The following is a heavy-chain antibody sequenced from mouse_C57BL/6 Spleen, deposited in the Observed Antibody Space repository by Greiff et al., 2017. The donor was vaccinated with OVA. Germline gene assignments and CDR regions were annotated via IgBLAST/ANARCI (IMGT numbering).Heavy chain of an antibody. Sequence: EVMLVESGAELVKPGASVKLSCTASGFNFKDYYMHWVKQRTEQGLEWIGRIDPEDGETKYAPKFQGKATITADTSSNTAYLQLSSLTSEDTAVYYCARAKITTVEDYAMDYWGQGTSVTVSS. CDR1: GFNFKDYY. CDR3: ARAKITTVEDYAMDY. V-gene: IGHV14-2*01. D-gene: IGHD1-1*01. J-gene: IGHJ4*01. CDR2: IDPEDGET.